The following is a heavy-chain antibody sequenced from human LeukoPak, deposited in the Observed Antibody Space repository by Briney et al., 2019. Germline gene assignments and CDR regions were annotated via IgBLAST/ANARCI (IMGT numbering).Heavy chain of an antibody. CDR2: ANLQGST. CDR3: AREGGPYRPLDY. Sequence: PSETLSLTCGVSGGSITNTNYWTWVRQPPGKGLEWIGEANLQGSTNYNPSLMGRVAISVDKSENHISLQLTSVTAADTAVYYCAREGGPYRPLDYSGQGTLVTVSS. J-gene: IGHJ4*02. V-gene: IGHV4-4*02. CDR1: GGSITNTNY.